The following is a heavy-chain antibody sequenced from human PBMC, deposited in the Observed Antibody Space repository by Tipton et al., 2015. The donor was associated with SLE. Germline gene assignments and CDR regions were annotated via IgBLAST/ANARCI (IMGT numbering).Heavy chain of an antibody. V-gene: IGHV3-15*01. CDR2: IKSKTDGGTT. CDR1: GSTFSNAW. D-gene: IGHD6-19*01. J-gene: IGHJ1*01. Sequence: SLRLSCAASGSTFSNAWMSWVRQAPGKGLEWVGRIKSKTDGGTTDYAAPVKGRFTISRDDSKNTLYLQMNSLKTEDTAVYYCTTEERGGIAVAGTAPPQHWGQGTLVTVSS. CDR3: TTEERGGIAVAGTAPPQH.